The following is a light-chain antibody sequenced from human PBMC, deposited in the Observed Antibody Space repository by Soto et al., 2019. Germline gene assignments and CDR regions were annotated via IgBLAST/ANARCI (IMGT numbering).Light chain of an antibody. CDR1: SSNIGAGHD. V-gene: IGLV1-40*01. CDR2: GNT. Sequence: QSVLTQPPSVSGAPGQRVTISCSGGSSNIGAGHDVHWYQHLPGTALKLLIYGNTNRPSGVPDRFSGSKSGTSASLAITGLQAEDEAAYYCQSSDSSLSGVLFGGGTKVTVL. J-gene: IGLJ2*01. CDR3: QSSDSSLSGVL.